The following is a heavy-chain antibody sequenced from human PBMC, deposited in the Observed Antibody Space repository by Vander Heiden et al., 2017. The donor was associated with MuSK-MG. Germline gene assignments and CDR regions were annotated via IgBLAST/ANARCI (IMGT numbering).Heavy chain of an antibody. V-gene: IGHV3-23*01. CDR2: ISGSGGST. CDR1: GFTFSSYA. CDR3: AKDTLYYDYVWGSFDY. Sequence: EVQLLESGGGLVPPAGSLRPPCAASGFTFSSYAMSGVRQAPGKGREWGSAISGSGGSTYYADSVKGRFTIARDNSKNTLYLQRNSLRAEDTAVYYCAKDTLYYDYVWGSFDYWGQGTLGTVAS. D-gene: IGHD3-16*01. J-gene: IGHJ4*02.